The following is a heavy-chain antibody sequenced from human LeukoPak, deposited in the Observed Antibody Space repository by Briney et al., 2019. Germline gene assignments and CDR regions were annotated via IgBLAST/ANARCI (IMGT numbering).Heavy chain of an antibody. V-gene: IGHV3-7*01. CDR2: IKEDGSEK. CDR3: ARGGKLTMLRGVIDY. J-gene: IGHJ4*02. CDR1: GFTFDDYG. D-gene: IGHD3-10*01. Sequence: GGSLRLTCAASGFTFDDYGMTWVRQAPGKGLEWVANIKEDGSEKYYVDSVKGRFTISRDNAKNSLFLQMNSLRAEDTAVYYCARGGKLTMLRGVIDYWGQGTLVTVSS.